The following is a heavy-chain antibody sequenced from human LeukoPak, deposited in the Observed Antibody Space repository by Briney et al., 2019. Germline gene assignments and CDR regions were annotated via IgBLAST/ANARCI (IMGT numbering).Heavy chain of an antibody. CDR1: GGSISSSSHY. Sequence: PSETLSLTCTVSGGSISSSSHYWGWIRQPPEKGLEWIGTIYYSGSTYYNPSLKSRVTISVDTSKNQFSLRLSSVTAADTAVYYCASYYFYYSSMDVWGKGTTVTVSS. CDR3: ASYYFYYSSMDV. J-gene: IGHJ6*03. CDR2: IYYSGST. V-gene: IGHV4-39*01.